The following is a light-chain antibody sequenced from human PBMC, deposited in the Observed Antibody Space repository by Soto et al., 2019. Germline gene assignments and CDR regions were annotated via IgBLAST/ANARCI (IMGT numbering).Light chain of an antibody. CDR2: KAS. CDR1: QSISSW. Sequence: DIQMTQSPSTLSASVGDRVTITCRASQSISSWLAWYQQKPGKAPKLLIYKASSLESGVPSRFSGSGSGTEFTLTISILQPDDFATYYCQQYNSYSWTVGQGTKVEIK. V-gene: IGKV1-5*03. J-gene: IGKJ1*01. CDR3: QQYNSYSWT.